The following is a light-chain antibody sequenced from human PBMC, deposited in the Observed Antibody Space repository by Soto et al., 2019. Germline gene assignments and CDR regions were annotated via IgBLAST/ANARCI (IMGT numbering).Light chain of an antibody. CDR3: SSYTTSTPQV. J-gene: IGLJ3*02. Sequence: QSVLTQPVSVSASPGQSITISCAGTSSDIGRFDYVSWYQHHPGNAPKLVISEVSRRSSGISDRFSGSKSGNTATLTISGLQAEDEADYYCSSYTTSTPQVFGGGTKVIVL. CDR1: SSDIGRFDY. CDR2: EVS. V-gene: IGLV2-14*01.